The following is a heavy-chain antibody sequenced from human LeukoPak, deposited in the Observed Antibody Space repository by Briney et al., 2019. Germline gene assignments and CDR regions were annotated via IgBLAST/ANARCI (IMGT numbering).Heavy chain of an antibody. CDR2: ISGYNGYT. CDR1: GYTFTSYG. V-gene: IGHV1-18*01. Sequence: ASVKVSCKASGYTFTSYGINWVRQAPGQGLEWMGWISGYNGYTYYAQKLQGRVTMTTDTSTSTAYMELRSLRSGDTAVYYCARNRDSSGYPILDYWGQGTLVTVSS. J-gene: IGHJ4*02. CDR3: ARNRDSSGYPILDY. D-gene: IGHD3-22*01.